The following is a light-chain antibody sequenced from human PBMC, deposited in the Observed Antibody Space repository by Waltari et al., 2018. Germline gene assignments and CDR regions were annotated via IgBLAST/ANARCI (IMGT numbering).Light chain of an antibody. Sequence: DIVLTQSPGTLSLSPGQRAALSCRASQSVGKYLAWYQQKPGQAPRLLIYDASTRATGIPDRFSGSGSGTDFSLTISRLEPEEFAVYYCQKYVNLPATFGQGTKVEIK. CDR3: QKYVNLPAT. CDR1: QSVGKY. CDR2: DAS. J-gene: IGKJ1*01. V-gene: IGKV3-20*01.